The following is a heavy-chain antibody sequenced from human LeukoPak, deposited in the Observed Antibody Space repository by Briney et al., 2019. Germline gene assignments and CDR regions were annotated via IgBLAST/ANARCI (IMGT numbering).Heavy chain of an antibody. CDR2: IIPIFGTA. V-gene: IGHV1-69*13. CDR3: ARFKKETLRYFDWSDDAFDI. D-gene: IGHD3-9*01. J-gene: IGHJ3*02. CDR1: GGTFNIYA. Sequence: ASVTLSFTASGGTFNIYAISWVRQAPGQGHGWMGGIIPIFGTANYAQKFQGRVTITADESTSTAYMELSSLRSEDTAVYYCARFKKETLRYFDWSDDAFDIWGQGTMVTVSS.